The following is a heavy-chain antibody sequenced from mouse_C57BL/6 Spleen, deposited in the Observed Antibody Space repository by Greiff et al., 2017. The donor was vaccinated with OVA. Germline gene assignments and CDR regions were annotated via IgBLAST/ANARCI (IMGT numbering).Heavy chain of an antibody. CDR2: IYPGSGST. V-gene: IGHV1-55*01. CDR1: GYTFTSYW. Sequence: QVQLQQPGAELVKPGASVKMSCKASGYTFTSYWITWVKQRPGQGLEWIGDIYPGSGSTNYNEKFKSKATLTVDTSSSTAYMQLSSLTSDDSAVYYCASATTVVEGAMDYWGQGTSVTVSS. CDR3: ASATTVVEGAMDY. J-gene: IGHJ4*01. D-gene: IGHD1-1*01.